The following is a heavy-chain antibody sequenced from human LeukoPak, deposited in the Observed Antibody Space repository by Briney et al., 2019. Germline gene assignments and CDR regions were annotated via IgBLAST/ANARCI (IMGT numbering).Heavy chain of an antibody. D-gene: IGHD3-3*01. CDR2: IYTGGGT. J-gene: IGHJ3*02. CDR1: ESIVSGNY. CDR3: AHYDFWSGRALDI. V-gene: IGHV3-66*01. Sequence: GGSLRLSCAASESIVSGNYMTWVRQAPGKGLEWLSVIYTGGGTYYADSVKGRFTISRDTSKTTVYLQMNSLRGDDTAIYYCAHYDFWSGRALDIWGQGTMVTVSS.